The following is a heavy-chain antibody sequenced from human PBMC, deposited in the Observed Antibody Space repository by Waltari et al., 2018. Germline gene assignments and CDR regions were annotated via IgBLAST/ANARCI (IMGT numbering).Heavy chain of an antibody. V-gene: IGHV3-66*01. CDR1: ECPVTNNY. D-gene: IGHD5-12*01. J-gene: IGHJ4*02. CDR3: VRYEY. Sequence: SECPVTNNYRSWVRQGPGKGLEWVSIIHKDGRTYYADSVRGRFTISRDSSRNTVYLQMNTLRAEDTAVYFCVRYEYWGQGTLVTVSS. CDR2: IHKDGRT.